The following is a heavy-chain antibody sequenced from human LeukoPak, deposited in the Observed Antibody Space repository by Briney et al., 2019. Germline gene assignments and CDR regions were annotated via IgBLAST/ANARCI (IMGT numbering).Heavy chain of an antibody. V-gene: IGHV5-51*01. J-gene: IGHJ3*02. D-gene: IGHD1-26*01. CDR1: AXTFTNSW. Sequence: GESLKISFRGSAXTFTNSWIGWVRQMPGKGLEWMGIIYPGDSNPRYSPSFQGQVTISADKSITTAYLQWSSLKASDTAIYYCARREESEGAFDIWGQGTMVTVSS. CDR3: ARREESEGAFDI. CDR2: IYPGDSNP.